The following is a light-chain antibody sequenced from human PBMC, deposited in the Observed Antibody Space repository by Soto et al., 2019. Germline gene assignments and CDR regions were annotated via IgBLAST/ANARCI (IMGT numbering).Light chain of an antibody. CDR2: EVA. V-gene: IGLV2-14*01. CDR3: CSYSPTDILGV. J-gene: IGLJ1*01. Sequence: QSALTQPASVSGSPGQSITISCTGTSSDVGAYPYVSWYQQRPDKAPKLMIYEVANRPSGVSNRFSGSKSGNTASLTISGLQADDEADYYCCSYSPTDILGVFGTGTKLTVL. CDR1: SSDVGAYPY.